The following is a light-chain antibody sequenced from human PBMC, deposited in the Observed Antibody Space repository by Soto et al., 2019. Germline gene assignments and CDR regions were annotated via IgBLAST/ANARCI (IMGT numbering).Light chain of an antibody. J-gene: IGKJ5*01. V-gene: IGKV3-20*01. Sequence: EIVLTQSPGTLSLSPGERATLSCRASQTVRNNYLAWYQQKPGQAPRLLISGASSRATGIPDRFTGSGSETSFTLTISRLEPEDFALYYCQHYQSGHPITFGQGTRLEIK. CDR3: QHYQSGHPIT. CDR2: GAS. CDR1: QTVRNNY.